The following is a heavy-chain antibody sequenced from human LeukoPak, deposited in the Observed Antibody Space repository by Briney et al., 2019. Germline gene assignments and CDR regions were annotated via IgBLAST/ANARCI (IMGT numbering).Heavy chain of an antibody. Sequence: GGSLRLSCAASGFTFSSYGMHWVRQAPGKGREWVAFIRYDGSNKYYADSVKGRFTISRDNSKNTLYLQMNSLRAEDTAVYYCAKRRGSGSYVPFDYWGQGTLVTVSS. CDR3: AKRRGSGSYVPFDY. CDR2: IRYDGSNK. CDR1: GFTFSSYG. D-gene: IGHD1-26*01. J-gene: IGHJ4*02. V-gene: IGHV3-30*02.